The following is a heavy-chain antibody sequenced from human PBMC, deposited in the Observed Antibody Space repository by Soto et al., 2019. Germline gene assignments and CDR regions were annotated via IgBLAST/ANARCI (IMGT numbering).Heavy chain of an antibody. Sequence: PSETLSLTCTVSGGSIRNYYWSWIRQPPGKGLEWIGYIYYSVTTNYNPSLKSRVTVSVDTSKNQFSLKLSSVTAADTAVYYCARHDIVAVPAVFASWGQGTLVTVSS. V-gene: IGHV4-59*08. CDR1: GGSIRNYY. CDR3: ARHDIVAVPAVFAS. D-gene: IGHD2-2*01. CDR2: IYYSVTT. J-gene: IGHJ4*02.